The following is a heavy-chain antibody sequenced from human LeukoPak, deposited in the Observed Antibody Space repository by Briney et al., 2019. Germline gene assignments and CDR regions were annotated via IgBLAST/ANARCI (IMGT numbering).Heavy chain of an antibody. V-gene: IGHV1-18*01. Sequence: GASVKVSCKASGYTFTTYGITWVRQAPGQGLEWMGWISGYNGNTKYTQKSQGRVTLTTDTSASTVYMEVRSLTSDDSAVYYCARDGGDYSVSNDGFDVWGQGTVVTVSS. D-gene: IGHD5/OR15-5a*01. CDR2: ISGYNGNT. CDR3: ARDGGDYSVSNDGFDV. CDR1: GYTFTTYG. J-gene: IGHJ3*01.